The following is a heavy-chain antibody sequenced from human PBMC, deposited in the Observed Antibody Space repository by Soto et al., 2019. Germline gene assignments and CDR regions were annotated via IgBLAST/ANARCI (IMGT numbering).Heavy chain of an antibody. J-gene: IGHJ4*02. V-gene: IGHV3-11*06. CDR2: INPTSGHI. D-gene: IGHD4-4*01. CDR1: GFIFSHYY. Sequence: QVQMVESGGGLVKPGGPLRLSCAASGFIFSHYYMGWIRQAPGKGLEWVSFINPTSGHINYADSVKGRFTISRDNASNSLSLQMNSLTADDTAMYYWARLPYSAYNRHFDYWGQGTLVTVSS. CDR3: ARLPYSAYNRHFDY.